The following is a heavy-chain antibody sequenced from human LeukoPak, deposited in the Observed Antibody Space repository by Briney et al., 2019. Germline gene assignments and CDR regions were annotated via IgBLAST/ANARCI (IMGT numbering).Heavy chain of an antibody. Sequence: SETLSLTCTVSGGSISSYCWSWIRQPPGKGLEWIGYIYYSGSTNYNPSLKSRVTISVDTSKNQFSLKLSSVTAADTAVYYCARGIRGYSYYYYYGMDVWGQGTTVTVSS. CDR2: IYYSGST. CDR3: ARGIRGYSYYYYYGMDV. CDR1: GGSISSYC. V-gene: IGHV4-59*08. D-gene: IGHD5-18*01. J-gene: IGHJ6*02.